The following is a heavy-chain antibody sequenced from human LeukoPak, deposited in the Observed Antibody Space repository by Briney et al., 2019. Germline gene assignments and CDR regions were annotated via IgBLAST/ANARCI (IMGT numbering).Heavy chain of an antibody. CDR1: GFTFSSYA. J-gene: IGHJ4*02. Sequence: PGGSLRLSCAASGFTFSSYAMSWVRQPPGKGLEWVSAIYCSGGSTYYADSVKGRFTISSDTSNNTPYLQMNILTADPTDVYYVTKDRHLGVVVPAAINYWGEGTLATVSS. D-gene: IGHD2-2*01. V-gene: IGHV3-23*01. CDR3: TKDRHLGVVVPAAINY. CDR2: IYCSGGST.